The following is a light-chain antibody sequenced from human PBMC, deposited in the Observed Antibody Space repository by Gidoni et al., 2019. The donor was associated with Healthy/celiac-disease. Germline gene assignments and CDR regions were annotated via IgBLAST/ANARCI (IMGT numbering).Light chain of an antibody. CDR2: DAS. CDR3: QQRRNWPLT. Sequence: EFVLTQSPAILSLSPGERATLSCRASQTISSYLAWYQQKPGQAPRLLIYDASNRATGIPARFSGSGSGTDITLTISSLEPEDFAVYFCQQRRNWPLTFGGGTKVEIK. V-gene: IGKV3-11*01. CDR1: QTISSY. J-gene: IGKJ4*01.